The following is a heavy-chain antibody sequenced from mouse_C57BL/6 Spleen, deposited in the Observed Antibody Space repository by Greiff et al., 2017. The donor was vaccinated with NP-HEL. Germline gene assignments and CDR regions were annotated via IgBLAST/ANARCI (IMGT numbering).Heavy chain of an antibody. V-gene: IGHV1-62-2*01. Sequence: VQLQQSGAELVKPGASVKLSCKASGYTFTEYTIHWVKQRSGQGLEWIGWFYPGSGSLKYHEKFKDKATFTADKSSSTVYMELSRLTSEDSAVYFCARHEDRGENNWDWFAYWGQGTLVTVSA. CDR3: ARHEDRGENNWDWFAY. D-gene: IGHD4-1*01. J-gene: IGHJ3*01. CDR2: FYPGSGSL. CDR1: GYTFTEYT.